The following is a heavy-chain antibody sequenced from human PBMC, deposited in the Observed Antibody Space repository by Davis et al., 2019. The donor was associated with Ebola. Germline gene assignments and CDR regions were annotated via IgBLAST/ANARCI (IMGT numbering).Heavy chain of an antibody. CDR3: ARHYYGSGSYAPWFDP. CDR2: INPSGGST. Sequence: AASVKVSCKASGYTFTSYYMHWVRQAPGQGLEWMGIINPSGGSTSYAQKFQGRVTMTRDTSTSTVYMELSSLRSEDTAVYYCARHYYGSGSYAPWFDPWGQGTLVTVSS. J-gene: IGHJ5*02. CDR1: GYTFTSYY. D-gene: IGHD3-10*01. V-gene: IGHV1-46*01.